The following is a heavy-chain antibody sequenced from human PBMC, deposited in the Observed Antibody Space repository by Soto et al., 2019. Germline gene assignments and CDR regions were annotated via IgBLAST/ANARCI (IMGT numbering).Heavy chain of an antibody. CDR1: GFTFIDYY. CDR2: ISGSGSAI. CDR3: AKDGRSSSWYTEDWFDP. V-gene: IGHV3-11*01. J-gene: IGHJ5*02. D-gene: IGHD6-13*01. Sequence: GGSLRLSCAASGFTFIDYYMSWIRQAPGKGLEWVSYISGSGSAIYYADSVKGRFTISRDNAKNSLFLQMNSLRAEDTAVYYCAKDGRSSSWYTEDWFDPWGQGTLVTVSS.